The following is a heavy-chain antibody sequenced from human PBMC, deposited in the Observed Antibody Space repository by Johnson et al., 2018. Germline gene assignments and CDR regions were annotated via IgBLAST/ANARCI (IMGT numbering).Heavy chain of an antibody. CDR3: ARETFPHHHRDV. CDR1: GLTVNTNY. CDR2: IYSDGRT. D-gene: IGHD2/OR15-2a*01. V-gene: IGHV3-66*02. J-gene: IGHJ6*03. Sequence: EVQLVQSGGDLVQPGGSLRLSCAASGLTVNTNYMTWVRQAPGKGLEWVSVIYSDGRTFYADFVQGRFTISRDNSKNIEYLQMNSLTTEETALYYCARETFPHHHRDVWGKGTTVMVSS.